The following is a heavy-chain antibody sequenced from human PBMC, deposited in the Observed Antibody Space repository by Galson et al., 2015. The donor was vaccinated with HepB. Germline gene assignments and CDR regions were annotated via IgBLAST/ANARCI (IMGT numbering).Heavy chain of an antibody. CDR3: AKDFWATAMVPTYPDY. CDR2: ISYDGSNK. J-gene: IGHJ4*02. CDR1: GFTFSSYG. D-gene: IGHD5-18*01. Sequence: SLRLSCAASGFTFSSYGMHWVRQAPGKGLEWVAVISYDGSNKYYADSVKGRFTISRDNSKNTLYLQMNSLRAEDTAAYHCAKDFWATAMVPTYPDYWGEGTLVTVSS. V-gene: IGHV3-30*18.